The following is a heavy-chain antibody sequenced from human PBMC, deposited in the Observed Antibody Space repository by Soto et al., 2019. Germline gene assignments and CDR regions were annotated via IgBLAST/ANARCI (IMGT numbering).Heavy chain of an antibody. CDR3: TTDRAKTYYYGSGSYGY. CDR2: IKSKTDGGTT. J-gene: IGHJ4*02. V-gene: IGHV3-15*01. D-gene: IGHD3-10*01. Sequence: GGSLRLSCAASGFTFSNAWMSWVRQAPGKGLEWVGRIKSKTDGGTTDYAASVKGRFTISRDDSKNTLYLQMNSLKTEDTAVYYCTTDRAKTYYYGSGSYGYWGQGNLVTVSS. CDR1: GFTFSNAW.